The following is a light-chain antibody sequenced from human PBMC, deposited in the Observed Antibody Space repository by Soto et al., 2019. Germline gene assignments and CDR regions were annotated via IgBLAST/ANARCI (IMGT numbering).Light chain of an antibody. Sequence: QSALTQPPSASGSPEQSVTISCTGTSSDVGGYNYVSWYQQHPGKAPKLMISEVSKRPSGVPDRFSGSKSGNTASLTVSGLQAEDEADYYCSSFAGSNVVFGGGTKLTVL. CDR1: SSDVGGYNY. J-gene: IGLJ2*01. V-gene: IGLV2-8*01. CDR3: SSFAGSNVV. CDR2: EVS.